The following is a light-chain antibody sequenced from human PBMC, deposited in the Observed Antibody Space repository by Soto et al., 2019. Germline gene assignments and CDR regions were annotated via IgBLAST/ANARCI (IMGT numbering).Light chain of an antibody. CDR1: QGSSSY. V-gene: IGKV1-9*01. Sequence: IQLTQSSSSLSPSVGDRVTVTCRASQGSSSYLGWDQQKPGKAPNLLIYAASTLQSGVPSRFSGSGSGTEFTLTISSLQPDDFATYYCQQYNSYWTFGQGTKVDNK. CDR3: QQYNSYWT. J-gene: IGKJ1*01. CDR2: AAS.